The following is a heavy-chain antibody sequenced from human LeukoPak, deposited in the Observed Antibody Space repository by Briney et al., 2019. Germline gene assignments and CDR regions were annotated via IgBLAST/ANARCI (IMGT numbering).Heavy chain of an antibody. CDR2: INPNSGGI. J-gene: IGHJ4*02. Sequence: ASVKVSCKASGYTFTGYYMHWVRQAPGQGLEWMRWINPNSGGINYAQKFQGWVTMTRDTSISTAYMELSRLRSDDTAVYYCARRYCSGGSCYLDYWGQGTLVTVSS. CDR1: GYTFTGYY. D-gene: IGHD2-15*01. CDR3: ARRYCSGGSCYLDY. V-gene: IGHV1-2*04.